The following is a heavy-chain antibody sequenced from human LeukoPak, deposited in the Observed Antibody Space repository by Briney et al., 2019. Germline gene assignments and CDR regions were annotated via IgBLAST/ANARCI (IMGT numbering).Heavy chain of an antibody. CDR2: INPYGGST. D-gene: IGHD6-19*01. CDR3: ARGYSSGWYVYYYYYYYMDV. V-gene: IGHV1-46*01. CDR1: GYTFTGYY. J-gene: IGHJ6*03. Sequence: ASVKVSCKASGYTFTGYYMHWVRQAPGQGLEWMGIINPYGGSTSYAQKFQGRVTMTRDMSTSTVYMDLSSLRSADTAVYYCARGYSSGWYVYYYYYYYMDVWGKGTTVTVSS.